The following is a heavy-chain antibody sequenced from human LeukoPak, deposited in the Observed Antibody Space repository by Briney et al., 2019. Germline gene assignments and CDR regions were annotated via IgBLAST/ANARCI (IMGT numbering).Heavy chain of an antibody. CDR1: GFTFSSYE. Sequence: AGGSLRLSCAASGFTFSSYEMNWVRQAPGEGLEWVSYIRSSGSTIYYADSVKGRFTISRDNAKNPLYLQMNSLRAEDTAVYYCARAQLWAPAWFDPWGQGTLVTVSS. CDR3: ARAQLWAPAWFDP. D-gene: IGHD5-18*01. CDR2: IRSSGSTI. V-gene: IGHV3-48*03. J-gene: IGHJ5*02.